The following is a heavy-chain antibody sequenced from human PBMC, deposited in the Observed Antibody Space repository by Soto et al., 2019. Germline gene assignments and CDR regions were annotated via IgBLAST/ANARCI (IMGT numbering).Heavy chain of an antibody. Sequence: ASVKVSCKASGYTFTSYGISWVRQAPGQGLEWMGWISAYNGNTNYAQKLQGRVTMTTGTSTSTAYMELRSLRSDDTAVYYCARVAYGSGSYYNYYYYMDVWGKGTTVTVSS. CDR3: ARVAYGSGSYYNYYYYMDV. D-gene: IGHD3-10*01. CDR2: ISAYNGNT. V-gene: IGHV1-18*01. J-gene: IGHJ6*03. CDR1: GYTFTSYG.